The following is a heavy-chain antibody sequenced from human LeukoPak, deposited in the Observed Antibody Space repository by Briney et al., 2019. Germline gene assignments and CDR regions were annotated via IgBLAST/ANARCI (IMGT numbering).Heavy chain of an antibody. CDR1: GFTFDDYA. D-gene: IGHD3-22*01. Sequence: GGSLRLSCAASGFTFDDYAMHWVRQAPGKGLEWVSGISWNSGSIGYADSVKGRFTISRDNAKNSLYPQMNSLRAEDTALYYCAKDTFYYDSSGLLDYWGQGTLVTVSS. V-gene: IGHV3-9*01. CDR3: AKDTFYYDSSGLLDY. J-gene: IGHJ4*02. CDR2: ISWNSGSI.